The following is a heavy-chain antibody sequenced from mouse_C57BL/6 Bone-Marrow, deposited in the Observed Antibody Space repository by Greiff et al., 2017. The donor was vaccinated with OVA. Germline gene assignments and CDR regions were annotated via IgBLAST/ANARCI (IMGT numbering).Heavy chain of an antibody. D-gene: IGHD2-14*01. CDR1: GFTFSDYY. CDR2: ISNGGGST. Sequence: EVMLVESGGGLVQPGGSLKLSCAASGFTFSDYYMYWVRQTPEKRLEWVAYISNGGGSTYYPDTVKGRFTISRDNAKNTLYLQMSRLKSEDTAMYYCARRGTGAMDYWGQGTSVTVSS. J-gene: IGHJ4*01. CDR3: ARRGTGAMDY. V-gene: IGHV5-12*01.